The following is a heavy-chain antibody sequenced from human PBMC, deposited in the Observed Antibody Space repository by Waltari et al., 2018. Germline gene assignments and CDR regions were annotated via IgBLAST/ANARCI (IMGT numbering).Heavy chain of an antibody. CDR3: AKDRWSGSYAY. CDR1: GFTFSSYG. D-gene: IGHD1-26*01. CDR2: IRYDGSNK. Sequence: QVQLVESGGGVVQPGGSLRLSCAASGFTFSSYGMHWVRQAPGKGLEGVAFIRYDGSNKYYADSVKGRFTISRDNSKNTLYLQMNSLRAEDTAVYYCAKDRWSGSYAYWGQGTLVIVSS. V-gene: IGHV3-30*02. J-gene: IGHJ4*02.